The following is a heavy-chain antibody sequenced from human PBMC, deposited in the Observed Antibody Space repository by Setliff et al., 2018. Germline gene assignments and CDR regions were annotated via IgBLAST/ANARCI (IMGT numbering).Heavy chain of an antibody. Sequence: PSETLSLTCNVSGVSISSYYWSWIRQPPGKGLESIGYIQKSGSTNYNPSLMSRVSISVDASKNQFSLKLRSVTAADTAVYYCARAVDSSGYFPYWYFDLWGRGALVTVSS. CDR3: ARAVDSSGYFPYWYFDL. CDR1: GVSISSYY. D-gene: IGHD3-22*01. CDR2: IQKSGST. J-gene: IGHJ2*01. V-gene: IGHV4-59*01.